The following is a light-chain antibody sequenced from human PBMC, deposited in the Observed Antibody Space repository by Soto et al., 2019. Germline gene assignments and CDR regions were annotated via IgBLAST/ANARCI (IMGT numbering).Light chain of an antibody. CDR1: SSDIGSYNL. CDR2: EGT. Sequence: QSALTQPASVSGSPGQSITISCTGSSSDIGSYNLVSWYQHHPGKAPKLMIYEGTNRPSWVSNRFSGSKSGNTASLTISGLQAEDEADYYCCSYARGSTLVFGGGTQLTVL. V-gene: IGLV2-23*01. J-gene: IGLJ2*01. CDR3: CSYARGSTLV.